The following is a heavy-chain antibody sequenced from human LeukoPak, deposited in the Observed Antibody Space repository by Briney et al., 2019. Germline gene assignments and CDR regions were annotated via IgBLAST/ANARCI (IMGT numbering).Heavy chain of an antibody. Sequence: GGSLRLSCAASGFTFSSCAMSWVRQAPGKGLEWVSAISGSGGSTYYADSVKGRFTISRDNSKNTLYLQMNSLRAEDTAVYYCAKGDSSGYYYSEYFQHWGQGTLVTVSS. CDR3: AKGDSSGYYYSEYFQH. CDR1: GFTFSSCA. CDR2: ISGSGGST. D-gene: IGHD3-22*01. J-gene: IGHJ1*01. V-gene: IGHV3-23*01.